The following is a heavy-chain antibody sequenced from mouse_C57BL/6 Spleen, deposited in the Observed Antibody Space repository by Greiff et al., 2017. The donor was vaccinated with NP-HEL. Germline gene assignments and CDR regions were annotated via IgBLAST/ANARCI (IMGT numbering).Heavy chain of an antibody. CDR3: ARTARIKY. J-gene: IGHJ2*01. CDR1: GYSITSGYG. Sequence: EVQLQQSGPGLVKPSQSLSLTCTVTGYSITSGYGWNWIRQFPGNKLEWMGYISYSGSTNYNPALKSRISITRDTSKNQFFLQLNSVTKEDTATYYCARTARIKYWGQGTTLTVSS. D-gene: IGHD1-2*01. V-gene: IGHV3-2*02. CDR2: ISYSGST.